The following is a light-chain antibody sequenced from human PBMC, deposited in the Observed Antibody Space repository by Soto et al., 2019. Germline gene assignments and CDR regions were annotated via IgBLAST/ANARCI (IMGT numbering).Light chain of an antibody. V-gene: IGKV1-39*01. CDR2: AAS. Sequence: IQMPPSPCSLPASVGARVTIICRASQGIRNDLGWYQQKPGKAAKLLIYAASSLQSGVPSRFSGSGSGTDFTLTISSLQPEDFATYYCQQSYSTPLTVGRGTKVDIK. CDR1: QGIRND. CDR3: QQSYSTPLT. J-gene: IGKJ4*01.